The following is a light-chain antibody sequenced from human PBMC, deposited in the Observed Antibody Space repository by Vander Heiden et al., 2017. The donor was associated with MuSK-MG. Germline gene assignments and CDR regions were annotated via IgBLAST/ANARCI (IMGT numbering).Light chain of an antibody. V-gene: IGKV2-28*01. CDR2: FGF. Sequence: DIVMTQSPLSLPVTPGEPASISCRSSQSLLHSNGYNYLDWYLQKPGQSPQLLISFGFKWAFRVPDQVSGRGFGQNFSLKISRVEAEDVGVYYCMQALQTPLYTFGQGTKLEIK. CDR1: QSLLHSNGYNY. J-gene: IGKJ2*01. CDR3: MQALQTPLYT.